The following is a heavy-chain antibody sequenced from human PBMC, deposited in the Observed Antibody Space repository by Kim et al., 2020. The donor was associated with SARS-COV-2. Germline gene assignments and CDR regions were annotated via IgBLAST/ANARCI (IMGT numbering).Heavy chain of an antibody. V-gene: IGHV3-7*01. D-gene: IGHD1-26*01. J-gene: IGHJ4*02. CDR3: ASDRSYSLDY. CDR2: IKEDGSER. CDR1: GFTFSSNW. Sequence: GGSLRLSCAASGFTFSSNWMSWVRQAPGKGLEWVAKIKEDGSERYYVSSVEGRFTISRDNAKNSLYLQMNSLRAEDTGVYYCASDRSYSLDYWGQGTLVTVSS.